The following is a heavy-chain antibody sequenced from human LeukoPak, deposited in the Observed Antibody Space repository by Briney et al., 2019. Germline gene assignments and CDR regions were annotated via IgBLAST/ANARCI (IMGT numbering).Heavy chain of an antibody. J-gene: IGHJ4*02. D-gene: IGHD2-2*01. CDR1: GYTFTGYY. CDR3: LFLGYCSSTSCSR. V-gene: IGHV1-2*02. Sequence: ASVKVSRKASGYTFTGYYMHWVRQAPGQGLEWMGWINPNSGGTNYAQKFQGRVTMTRDTSISTAYMELSRLRSDDTAVYYCLFLGYCSSTSCSRWGQGTLVTVSS. CDR2: INPNSGGT.